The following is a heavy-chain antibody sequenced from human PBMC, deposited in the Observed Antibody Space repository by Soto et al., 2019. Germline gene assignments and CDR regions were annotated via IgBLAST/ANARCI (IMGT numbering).Heavy chain of an antibody. Sequence: ASVKVSCKASGYTFTSYAIHWVRQAPGQRLEWMGWINAGNGNTKYSQKFQDRVTITRDTSASTAYMELSSLRSEDTAVYYCARDLAGLTTVLYFYGMDVWGQGTTVTVSS. D-gene: IGHD4-4*01. V-gene: IGHV1-3*01. CDR1: GYTFTSYA. J-gene: IGHJ6*02. CDR3: ARDLAGLTTVLYFYGMDV. CDR2: INAGNGNT.